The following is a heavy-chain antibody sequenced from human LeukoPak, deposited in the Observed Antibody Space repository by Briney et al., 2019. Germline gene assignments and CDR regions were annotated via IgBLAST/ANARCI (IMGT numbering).Heavy chain of an antibody. J-gene: IGHJ4*02. Sequence: KPSQTLSLTCAVSGGSISSGGYSWSWIRQPPGKGLEWIGYIYYSGSTYYNPSLKSRVTMSVDTSKNQFSLKLSSVTAADTAVYYCASEAYYYDSSGYYKYWGQGTLVTVSS. D-gene: IGHD3-22*01. CDR3: ASEAYYYDSSGYYKY. CDR2: IYYSGST. V-gene: IGHV4-30-4*07. CDR1: GGSISSGGYS.